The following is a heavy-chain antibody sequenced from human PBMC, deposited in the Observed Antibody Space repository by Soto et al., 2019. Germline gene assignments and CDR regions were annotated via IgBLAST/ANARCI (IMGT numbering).Heavy chain of an antibody. CDR1: GGTFSSYA. CDR2: IIPIFGTA. D-gene: IGHD3-10*01. V-gene: IGHV1-69*13. J-gene: IGHJ5*02. CDR3: ARLLRGGPGWLDP. Sequence: SVKVSCKASGGTFSSYAISWVRQAPGQGLEWMGGIIPIFGTANYAQKFQGRVTITADESTSTAYMELSSLRSEDTAVYYCARLLRGGPGWLDPWGQGTLVTVYS.